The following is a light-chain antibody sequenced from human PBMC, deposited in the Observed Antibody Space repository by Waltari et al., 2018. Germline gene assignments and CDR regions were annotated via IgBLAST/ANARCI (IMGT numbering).Light chain of an antibody. Sequence: DTVVTQSPDTLSVSPGERVTLSCSASQSVGSDLALYQQKPGQAPRLLIYGASTRATGIPARFSGSGSGTEFTLTISSLQSEDLGVYYCQQYNQWPPITFGPGTKVEVK. CDR3: QQYNQWPPIT. CDR2: GAS. V-gene: IGKV3-15*01. J-gene: IGKJ3*01. CDR1: QSVGSD.